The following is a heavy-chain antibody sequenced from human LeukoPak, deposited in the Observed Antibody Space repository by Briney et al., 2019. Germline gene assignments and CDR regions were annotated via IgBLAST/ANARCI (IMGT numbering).Heavy chain of an antibody. CDR1: DGSISSGGYY. D-gene: IGHD3-22*01. Sequence: PSETLSLTCTVSDGSISSGGYYWSWIRQHPGKGLEWIGYIYYSGSTYYNPSLKSRVTISVDTSKNQFSLKLSSVTAADTAVYYCARGGDYYDSSGSPTLDYWGQGTLVTVSS. J-gene: IGHJ4*02. CDR2: IYYSGST. CDR3: ARGGDYYDSSGSPTLDY. V-gene: IGHV4-31*03.